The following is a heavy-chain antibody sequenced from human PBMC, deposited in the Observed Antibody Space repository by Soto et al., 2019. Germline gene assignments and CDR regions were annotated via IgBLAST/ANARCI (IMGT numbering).Heavy chain of an antibody. J-gene: IGHJ6*02. CDR1: GFTFSSYA. Sequence: GGSLRLSCAASGFTFSSYAMSWVRQAPGKGLEWVSPISGRGGSTYYADSVKGRFTISRDNSKNTLYLQMKSLRAEDTAVYYCAKAFPADSFKGQDCTNGLCTGFIHPYYYYGMDVWGQGTTVTVSS. D-gene: IGHD2-8*01. CDR2: ISGRGGST. CDR3: AKAFPADSFKGQDCTNGLCTGFIHPYYYYGMDV. V-gene: IGHV3-23*01.